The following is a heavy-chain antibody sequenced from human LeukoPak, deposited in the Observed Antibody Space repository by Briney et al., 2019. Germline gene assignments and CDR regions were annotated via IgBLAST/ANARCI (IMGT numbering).Heavy chain of an antibody. V-gene: IGHV4-4*07. CDR3: ARGGYYYDSSGYQEIDY. D-gene: IGHD3-22*01. Sequence: PSETLSLTCTVSGGSISSYYWSWIRQPAGKGLEWIGRIYTSGSTNYNPSLKSRVTISVDTSKNQFSLKLSSVTAADTAVYYCARGGYYYDSSGYQEIDYWGQGTLVTVSS. J-gene: IGHJ4*02. CDR1: GGSISSYY. CDR2: IYTSGST.